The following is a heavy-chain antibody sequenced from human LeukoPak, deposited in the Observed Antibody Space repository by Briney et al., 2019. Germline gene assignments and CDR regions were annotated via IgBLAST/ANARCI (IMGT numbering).Heavy chain of an antibody. Sequence: GESLKISCKASGYSFTSYWIGWVRQTPGKGLEWMGIIYPGDSDTRYSPSFQGQVTISADKSISTAYLQWSSLKASDTAMYYCARRIVVVPAAFDAFDIWGQGTMVTVSS. V-gene: IGHV5-51*01. CDR2: IYPGDSDT. D-gene: IGHD2-2*01. CDR3: ARRIVVVPAAFDAFDI. J-gene: IGHJ3*02. CDR1: GYSFTSYW.